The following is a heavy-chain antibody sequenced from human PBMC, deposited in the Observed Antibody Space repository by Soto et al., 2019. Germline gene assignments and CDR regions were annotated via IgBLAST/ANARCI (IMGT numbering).Heavy chain of an antibody. CDR3: ARESAVWDSSGYSGY. CDR1: GYTFTSYG. J-gene: IGHJ4*02. D-gene: IGHD3-22*01. Sequence: ASVKVSCKASGYTFTSYGISWVRQAPGQGLEWMGWISAYNGNTNYAQKLQGRVTMTTDTSTSTAYMELRSLRSDDTAVYYCARESAVWDSSGYSGYWGQGTLVTVSS. V-gene: IGHV1-18*04. CDR2: ISAYNGNT.